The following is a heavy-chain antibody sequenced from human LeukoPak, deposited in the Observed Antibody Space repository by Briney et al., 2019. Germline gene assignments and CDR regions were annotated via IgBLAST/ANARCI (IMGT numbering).Heavy chain of an antibody. CDR2: INSDGSST. Sequence: GGSLRLSCAASGFTFSSYWMHWVRQAPGKGLVWVSRINSDGSSTSYADSVKGRFTISRDNAKNTLYLQMNSLRAEDTAVYYRAKLHFRGYKGDYWGQGTLVTVSS. V-gene: IGHV3-74*01. CDR3: AKLHFRGYKGDY. J-gene: IGHJ4*02. CDR1: GFTFSSYW. D-gene: IGHD1-14*01.